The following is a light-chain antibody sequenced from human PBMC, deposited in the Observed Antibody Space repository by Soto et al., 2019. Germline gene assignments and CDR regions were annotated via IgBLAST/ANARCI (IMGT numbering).Light chain of an antibody. CDR1: QSVLYSSNNKNY. CDR3: QQYYSTPWT. V-gene: IGKV4-1*01. CDR2: WAS. Sequence: DIVMTQSPDSLAVSLGERATINCKSSQSVLYSSNNKNYLAWYQQKPGQPPQLLIYWASTRESGVPDRFSGSGYGADFTLTISSLQAEDVAVYYCQQYYSTPWTFGQGNKVEIK. J-gene: IGKJ1*01.